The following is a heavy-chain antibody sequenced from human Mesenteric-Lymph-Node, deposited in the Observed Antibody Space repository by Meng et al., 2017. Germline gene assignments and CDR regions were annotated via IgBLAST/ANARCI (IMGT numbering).Heavy chain of an antibody. J-gene: IGHJ3*02. Sequence: GESLKISCAASGFTFSSYEMNWVRQAPGKGLEWVSYISSSGSTIYYADSVKGRFTISRDNAKNSLYLQMNSLRVEDTAVYYCAREAIIVGPTLDDASDIWGQGTMVTVSS. CDR2: ISSSGSTI. CDR1: GFTFSSYE. CDR3: AREAIIVGPTLDDASDI. V-gene: IGHV3-48*03. D-gene: IGHD1-26*01.